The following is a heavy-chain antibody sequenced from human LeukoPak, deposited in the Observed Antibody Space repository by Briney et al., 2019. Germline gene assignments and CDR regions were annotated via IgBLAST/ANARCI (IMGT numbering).Heavy chain of an antibody. J-gene: IGHJ6*02. CDR3: ARDLVVFNYYYFGFDV. Sequence: PSETLSLTCSVSGDSISSYYWSWIRQPPGKGLEWIGYIYYSGSTNYNPSLKSRVTISVDTSKNQFSLKLTSVTAADTAVYYCARDLVVFNYYYFGFDVWGQGTTVTVSS. CDR1: GDSISSYY. D-gene: IGHD2-15*01. CDR2: IYYSGST. V-gene: IGHV4-59*01.